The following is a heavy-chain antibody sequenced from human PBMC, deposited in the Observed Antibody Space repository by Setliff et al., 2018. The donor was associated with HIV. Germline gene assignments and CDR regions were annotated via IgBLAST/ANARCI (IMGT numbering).Heavy chain of an antibody. D-gene: IGHD2-15*01. V-gene: IGHV3-23*01. J-gene: IGHJ5*02. CDR3: ARSGGDCSGISCYSLWFDP. Sequence: GGSLRLSCAASGFTFMNYAMSWVRQAPGKGLAGVSTISGSGGNTYYADSVKGRFTISRDNSNNMLFLQMNSLRTEDTAVYYCARSGGDCSGISCYSLWFDPWGHGTLVTVSS. CDR2: ISGSGGNT. CDR1: GFTFMNYA.